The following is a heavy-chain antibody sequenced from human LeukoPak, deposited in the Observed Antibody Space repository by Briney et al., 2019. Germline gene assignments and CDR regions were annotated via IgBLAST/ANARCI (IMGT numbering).Heavy chain of an antibody. CDR3: AAAYGSGSYELSA. J-gene: IGHJ4*02. CDR2: IVVGSGNT. Sequence: ASVKVSCKASGFTFTSSAMQWVRQARGQRLEWIGWIVVGSGNTNYAQKFQERVTITRDMSTSTAYMELSSLRSEDTAVYYCAAAYGSGSYELSAWGQGTLVTVSS. V-gene: IGHV1-58*02. CDR1: GFTFTSSA. D-gene: IGHD3-10*01.